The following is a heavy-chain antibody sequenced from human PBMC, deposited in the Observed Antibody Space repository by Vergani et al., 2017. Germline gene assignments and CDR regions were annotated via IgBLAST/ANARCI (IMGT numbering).Heavy chain of an antibody. CDR3: ARGRPGSGYYSGYFDY. CDR2: TWYDGNNK. J-gene: IGHJ4*02. Sequence: QVQLVESGGGVVQPGRSLRLSCAASGFTFNQYGMHWVRQAPGKGLEWVAVTWYDGNNKQYADSVKGRFTISRDNAKNSLYLQMNSLRAEDTAVYYCARGRPGSGYYSGYFDYWGQGTLVIVSS. V-gene: IGHV3-33*01. CDR1: GFTFNQYG. D-gene: IGHD3-22*01.